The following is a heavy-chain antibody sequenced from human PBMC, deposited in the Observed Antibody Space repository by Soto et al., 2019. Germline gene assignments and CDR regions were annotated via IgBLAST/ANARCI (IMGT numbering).Heavy chain of an antibody. CDR2: IYYSGST. V-gene: IGHV4-31*03. Sequence: SLSLTCTVSGRSISSGGYYWSWIRQHPGKGLEWIGYIYYSGSTYYNPSLKSRVTISVDTSKNQFSLKLSSVTAADTAVYYCAREGRWYLDYWGQGTLVTVSS. J-gene: IGHJ4*02. CDR1: GRSISSGGYY. D-gene: IGHD4-17*01. CDR3: AREGRWYLDY.